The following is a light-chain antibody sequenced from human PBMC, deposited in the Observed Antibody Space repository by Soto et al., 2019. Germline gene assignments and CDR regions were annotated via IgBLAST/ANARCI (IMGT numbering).Light chain of an antibody. CDR3: QQGYTSPIT. CDR2: TAS. J-gene: IGKJ5*01. V-gene: IGKV1-39*01. Sequence: DIQMTQSPSSLSASLGDRVTITCRASQSISSYLNWYQQKPGKAPNLLIYTASSLQGGVPSRFSGSGSGSDFTLAINSLQPEDFATYYCQQGYTSPITFGHGTRLEIK. CDR1: QSISSY.